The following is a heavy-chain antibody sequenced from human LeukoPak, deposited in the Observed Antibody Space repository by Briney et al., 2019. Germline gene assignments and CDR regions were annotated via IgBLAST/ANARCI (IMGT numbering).Heavy chain of an antibody. Sequence: KSSETLSLTCAVSGYSISSGYYWGWIRQPPGKGLEWIGSIYHSGSTYYNPSLKSRVTISVDTSKNQFSLKLSSVTAAHTAVYYCARHFSSTSCYFRRWGQGTLVTVSS. CDR1: GYSISSGYY. J-gene: IGHJ4*02. CDR2: IYHSGST. V-gene: IGHV4-38-2*01. CDR3: ARHFSSTSCYFRR. D-gene: IGHD2-2*01.